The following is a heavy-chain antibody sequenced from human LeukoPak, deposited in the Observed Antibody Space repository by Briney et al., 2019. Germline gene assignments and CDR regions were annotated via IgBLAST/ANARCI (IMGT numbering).Heavy chain of an antibody. Sequence: SETLSLTCTVSGASISPYFWSWMRQTPGKGLEWIGYISYTGSTNYNPALKSRVTISVDTSKNQFSLQLTSVTAADTAVYYCARDDYRGVTNFDPWGQGTLVTVPS. CDR1: GASISPYF. CDR2: ISYTGST. V-gene: IGHV4-59*01. J-gene: IGHJ5*02. D-gene: IGHD3-10*01. CDR3: ARDDYRGVTNFDP.